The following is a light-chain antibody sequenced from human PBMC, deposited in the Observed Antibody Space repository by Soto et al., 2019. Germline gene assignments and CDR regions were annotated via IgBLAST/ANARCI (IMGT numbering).Light chain of an antibody. CDR2: GAS. CDR1: QGVRSY. V-gene: IGKV1-9*01. Sequence: IQLTQSPSSLSASVGDRVTITCRASQGVRSYLAWFQQRPGKAPKLLIFGASTLQNGFPARFSGGGFGTEFTLTITGLQPEDFATYYCHQVYTYPRTFGQGTKVEIK. CDR3: HQVYTYPRT. J-gene: IGKJ1*01.